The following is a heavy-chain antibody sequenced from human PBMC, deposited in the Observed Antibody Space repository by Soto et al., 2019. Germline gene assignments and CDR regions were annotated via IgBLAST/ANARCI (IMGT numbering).Heavy chain of an antibody. V-gene: IGHV3-15*07. J-gene: IGHJ4*02. CDR2: IKSKVDGETT. D-gene: IGHD3-16*01. Sequence: EEQLVESGGGLVKPGGSLTLSCVGSGFIFSNAWMNWVRQAPGKGLEWVGRIKSKVDGETTDYAAAVEGRFTVLRDDSKPTVYLQMNNLKTEDTAVYYCSTGGYFFDFWGQGTLVTVSS. CDR1: GFIFSNAW. CDR3: STGGYFFDF.